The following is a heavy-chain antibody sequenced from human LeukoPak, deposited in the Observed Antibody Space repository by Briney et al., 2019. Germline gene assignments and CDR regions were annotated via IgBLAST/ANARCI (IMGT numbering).Heavy chain of an antibody. V-gene: IGHV3-30*18. J-gene: IGHJ4*02. CDR3: AKDLYDSSGSRYDY. D-gene: IGHD3-22*01. CDR2: ISYDGSNK. CDR1: GFSFSSYG. Sequence: PGGSLRLSCAASGFSFSSYGMHWVRQAPGKGLEWVAVISYDGSNKYYADSVKGRFTISRDNSKNTLYLQMNSLRAEDTAVYYCAKDLYDSSGSRYDYWGQGTLVTVSS.